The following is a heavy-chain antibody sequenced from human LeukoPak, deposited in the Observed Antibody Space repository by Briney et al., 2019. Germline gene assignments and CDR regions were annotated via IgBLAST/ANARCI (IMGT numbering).Heavy chain of an antibody. V-gene: IGHV1-58*01. Sequence: TSVKVSCKASGFTFTSSAVQWVRQARGQRLEWIGWIVVGSGNTNYAQKFQERVTITRDMSTSTAYMELSSLRSEDTAVYYCAAERRNGSGSYYNVIYYYGMDVWGQGTLVTVSS. J-gene: IGHJ6*02. CDR1: GFTFTSSA. CDR3: AAERRNGSGSYYNVIYYYGMDV. CDR2: IVVGSGNT. D-gene: IGHD3-10*01.